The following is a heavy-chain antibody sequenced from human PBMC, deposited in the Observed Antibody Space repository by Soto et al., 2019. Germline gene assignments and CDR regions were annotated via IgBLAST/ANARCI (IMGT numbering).Heavy chain of an antibody. V-gene: IGHV3-15*01. CDR3: TTGVTSRGMDV. J-gene: IGHJ6*02. CDR2: IKTKTDGGTT. D-gene: IGHD2-21*02. Sequence: EVQLVESGGGLVKPGGSLRLSCAAFGFTFSNAWMSWVRQAPGKGLEWVGRIKTKTDGGTTDYAAPVKGRFTISRDDSKNSLYLQMNSLKTEDTAVYYGTTGVTSRGMDVWGQGTTVTVSS. CDR1: GFTFSNAW.